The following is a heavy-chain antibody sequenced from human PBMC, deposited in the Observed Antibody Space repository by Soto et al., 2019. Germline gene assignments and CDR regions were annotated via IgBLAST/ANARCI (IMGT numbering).Heavy chain of an antibody. CDR3: ARGGGQFPN. CDR2: ISSNGGST. Sequence: GGSLRLSCAASGFTFSSYAMHWVRQAPGKGLEYVSAISSNGGSTYYANSVKGRFTISRDNSKNTLYLQMGSLRAEDMAVYYCARGGGQFPNWGQGTLVTVSS. D-gene: IGHD3-10*01. V-gene: IGHV3-64*01. CDR1: GFTFSSYA. J-gene: IGHJ4*02.